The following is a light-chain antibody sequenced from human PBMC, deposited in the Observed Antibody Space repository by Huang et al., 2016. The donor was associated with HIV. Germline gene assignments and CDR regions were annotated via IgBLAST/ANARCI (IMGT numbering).Light chain of an antibody. CDR3: MQALQTPLT. CDR1: QSLLHSNGYNY. CDR2: LCS. V-gene: IGKV2-28*01. J-gene: IGKJ4*01. Sequence: IVMTQSPLSLPVTPGEPASISCRSSQSLLHSNGYNYLDWYLQKQGQSPQLLIYLCSNRASGVPDRFSGSGSGTDFTLKISRVEAEDVGVYYCMQALQTPLTFGGGTKVEIK.